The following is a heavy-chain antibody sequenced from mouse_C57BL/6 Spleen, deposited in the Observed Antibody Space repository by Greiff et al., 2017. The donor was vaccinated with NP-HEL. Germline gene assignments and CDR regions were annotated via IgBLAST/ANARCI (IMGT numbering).Heavy chain of an antibody. CDR1: GYAFSSYW. J-gene: IGHJ2*01. V-gene: IGHV1-80*01. CDR3: ARGGIITTVVAPDY. D-gene: IGHD1-1*01. CDR2: IYPGDGDT. Sequence: VQLQQSGAELVKPGASVKIPCKASGYAFSSYWMNWVKQRPGKGLEWIGQIYPGDGDTNYNGKFKGKATLTADKSSSTAYMQLSSLTSEDSAVYFCARGGIITTVVAPDYWGQGTTLTVSS.